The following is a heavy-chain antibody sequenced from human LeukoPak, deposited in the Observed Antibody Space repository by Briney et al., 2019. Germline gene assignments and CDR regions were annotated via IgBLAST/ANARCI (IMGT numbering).Heavy chain of an antibody. CDR2: IYYSGST. CDR1: GGSISSGDYY. V-gene: IGHV4-30-4*08. CDR3: ARGREGYGSGSYDY. J-gene: IGHJ4*02. D-gene: IGHD3-10*01. Sequence: PSETLSLTCTVSGGSISSGDYYWSWIRQPPGKGLEWIGYIYYSGSTYYNPSLKSRVTISVDTSKNQFSLKLSSVTAADTAVYYCARGREGYGSGSYDYWGQGTLVTVSS.